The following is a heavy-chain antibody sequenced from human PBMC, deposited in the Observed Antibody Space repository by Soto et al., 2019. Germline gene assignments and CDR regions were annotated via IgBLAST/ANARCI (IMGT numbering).Heavy chain of an antibody. D-gene: IGHD3-16*01. Sequence: EVQLMESGGGLVQPGGSLRLSCAASGFTFSSYAMSWVRQAPGKGLEWVSVITGSGSTTYHADSVKGRFTISRDNSKNTLYLQINSLRAEDTAVYYCARRGGALGYWGQGTLVTVSS. J-gene: IGHJ4*02. V-gene: IGHV3-23*01. CDR2: ITGSGSTT. CDR3: ARRGGALGY. CDR1: GFTFSSYA.